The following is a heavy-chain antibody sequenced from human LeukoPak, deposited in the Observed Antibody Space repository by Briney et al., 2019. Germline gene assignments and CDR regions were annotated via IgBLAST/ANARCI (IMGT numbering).Heavy chain of an antibody. V-gene: IGHV1-69*04. CDR2: IIPILGIA. CDR1: GGTFSSYA. Sequence: GASVKVSCKASGGTFSSYAISWVRQAPGQGLEWMGRIIPILGIANYAQKFQGRVTITADKSTSTAYMELSSLRSEDTAVYYCARVVGSGSYYVNFDYWGQGTLVTVSS. D-gene: IGHD3-10*01. CDR3: ARVVGSGSYYVNFDY. J-gene: IGHJ4*02.